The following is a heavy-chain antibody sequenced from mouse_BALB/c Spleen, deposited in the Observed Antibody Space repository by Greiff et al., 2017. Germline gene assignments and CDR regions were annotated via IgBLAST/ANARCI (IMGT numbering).Heavy chain of an antibody. CDR3: EKHGEVRRGGFDY. D-gene: IGHD2-14*01. J-gene: IGHJ2*01. CDR2: ISNGGGST. Sequence: EVQLVESGGGLVQPGGSLKLSCAASGFTFSSYTMSWVRQTPEKRLEWVAYISNGGGSTYYPDTVKGRFTISRDNAKKPLYLQMSSLKSEDTAMYSCEKHGEVRRGGFDYWGQGTTLTVSS. CDR1: GFTFSSYT. V-gene: IGHV5-12-2*01.